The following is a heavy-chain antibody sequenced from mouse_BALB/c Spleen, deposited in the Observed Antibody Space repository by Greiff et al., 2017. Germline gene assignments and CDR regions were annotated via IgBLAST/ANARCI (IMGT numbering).Heavy chain of an antibody. J-gene: IGHJ3*01. V-gene: IGHV5-12-2*01. Sequence: EVQLVESGGGLVQPGGSLKLSCAASGFTFSSYTMSWVRQTPEKRLEWVAYISNGGGSTYYPDTVKGRFTISRDNAKNTLYLQMSSLKSEDTAMYYCARQGARGFAYWGQGTLVTVSA. CDR2: ISNGGGST. CDR1: GFTFSSYT. CDR3: ARQGARGFAY.